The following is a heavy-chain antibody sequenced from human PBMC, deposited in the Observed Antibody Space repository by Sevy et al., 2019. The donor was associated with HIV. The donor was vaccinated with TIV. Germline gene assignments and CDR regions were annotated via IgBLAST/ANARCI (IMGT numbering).Heavy chain of an antibody. CDR1: GGSISSYY. CDR3: AIRGYSGYDYENDAFDI. D-gene: IGHD5-12*01. V-gene: IGHV4-4*07. CDR2: IYTSGST. J-gene: IGHJ3*02. Sequence: SETLSLTCTVSGGSISSYYWSWIRQPAGKGLEWIGRIYTSGSTNYNPSLKSRVTMSVDTSKNQVSLKLSSVTAADTAVYYCAIRGYSGYDYENDAFDIWGQGTMVTVSS.